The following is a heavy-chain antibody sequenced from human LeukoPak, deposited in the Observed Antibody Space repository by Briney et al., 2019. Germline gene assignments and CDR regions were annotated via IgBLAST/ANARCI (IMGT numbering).Heavy chain of an antibody. CDR3: AKDSHRYNWNDRTFDY. CDR2: ISYDGSNK. CDR1: GFTLSSYG. V-gene: IGHV3-30*18. Sequence: GGSLRLSCAASGFTLSSYGMHWVRQAPGKGLEWVAVISYDGSNKYYADSVKGRFTISRDNSKNTLYLQMNSLRAEDTAVYYCAKDSHRYNWNDRTFDYWGQGTLVTVSS. J-gene: IGHJ4*02. D-gene: IGHD1-1*01.